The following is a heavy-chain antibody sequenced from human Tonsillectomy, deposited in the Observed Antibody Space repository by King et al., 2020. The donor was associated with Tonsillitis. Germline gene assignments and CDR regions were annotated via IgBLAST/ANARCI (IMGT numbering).Heavy chain of an antibody. V-gene: IGHV3-48*01. CDR2: IISTSSAI. Sequence: VQLVESGGGLVQPGGSLRLSCAASGFTFSTYSMNWVRQAPGKGLEGVSYIISTSSAIYYADAATGRFTISRDNAKNVLYLQMNSLRAEDTAVYYCARDLPLYGAIDFWGQGTLITVSS. D-gene: IGHD4/OR15-4a*01. CDR3: ARDLPLYGAIDF. J-gene: IGHJ4*02. CDR1: GFTFSTYS.